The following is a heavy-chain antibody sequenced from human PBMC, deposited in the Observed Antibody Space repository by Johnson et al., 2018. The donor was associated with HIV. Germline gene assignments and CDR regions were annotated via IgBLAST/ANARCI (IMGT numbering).Heavy chain of an antibody. J-gene: IGHJ3*02. CDR3: ARERGSSGYYGDDAFDI. CDR2: IYSGGST. V-gene: IGHV3-53*01. Sequence: VQLVESGGGLIQPGGSLRLSCAASGFTVSSNYMSWVRQAPGKGLEWVSVIYSGGSTYYADSVKGRFTISRDNSKNTRYLQMNSRRAEDTAVYYCARERGSSGYYGDDAFDIWGQGTMVTVSS. CDR1: GFTVSSNY. D-gene: IGHD3-22*01.